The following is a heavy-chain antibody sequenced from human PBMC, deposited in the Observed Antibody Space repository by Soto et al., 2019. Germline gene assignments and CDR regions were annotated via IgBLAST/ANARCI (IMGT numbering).Heavy chain of an antibody. CDR3: ARGLIVMLAGIEELINAHFDS. J-gene: IGHJ4*02. CDR1: DASINSGGYY. D-gene: IGHD2-21*02. V-gene: IGHV4-31*03. Sequence: PSETLSLTCTVSDASINSGGYYWSWIRQHPGKGLEWIGFIYCSGTTYYNPSLKSRVTTSVDTSKNQFSLRLSSVTAADTAVYYCARGLIVMLAGIEELINAHFDSWGQGTLVTVSS. CDR2: IYCSGTT.